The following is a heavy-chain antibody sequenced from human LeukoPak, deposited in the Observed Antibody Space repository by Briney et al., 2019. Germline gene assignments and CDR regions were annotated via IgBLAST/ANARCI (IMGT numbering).Heavy chain of an antibody. CDR1: GXTFSSYW. CDR3: ARISYDSSGYYDY. V-gene: IGHV3-74*01. CDR2: IDSDGNIT. Sequence: GRSLRLSCAASGXTFSSYWVHWVRQAPGKGLVWVSRIDSDGNITSYADSVKGRFTISRDNAKNTLYLQMNSLRAEDTAVYYCARISYDSSGYYDYWGQGTLVTVSS. D-gene: IGHD3-22*01. J-gene: IGHJ4*02.